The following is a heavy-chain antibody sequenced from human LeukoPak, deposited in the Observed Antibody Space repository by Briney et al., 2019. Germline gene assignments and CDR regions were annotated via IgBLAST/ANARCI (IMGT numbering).Heavy chain of an antibody. D-gene: IGHD2-15*01. V-gene: IGHV1-18*01. J-gene: IGHJ4*02. CDR2: ISAYNGNT. Sequence: ASVKVSCKASGYTFTSYGISWVRQAPGQGLEWMGWISAYNGNTNYAQKLQGRVTMTTDTSTSTAYMELRSLRSDDTAVYYCARGGGGYCSGGSCYPSLNYWGQGTLVTVSS. CDR3: ARGGGGYCSGGSCYPSLNY. CDR1: GYTFTSYG.